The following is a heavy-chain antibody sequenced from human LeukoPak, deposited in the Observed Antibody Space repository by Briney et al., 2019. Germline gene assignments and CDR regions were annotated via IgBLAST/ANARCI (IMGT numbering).Heavy chain of an antibody. D-gene: IGHD2-21*01. Sequence: GGSLRLSCAASGFTFSSYGMHWVRQAPGKGLEWVAFIRYDGSNKYYADSVKGRFTISGDNSKNTLYLQMNSLRAEDTAVYYCAKAGPHGDGWNYWGQGTLVTVSS. CDR2: IRYDGSNK. CDR3: AKAGPHGDGWNY. CDR1: GFTFSSYG. J-gene: IGHJ4*02. V-gene: IGHV3-30*02.